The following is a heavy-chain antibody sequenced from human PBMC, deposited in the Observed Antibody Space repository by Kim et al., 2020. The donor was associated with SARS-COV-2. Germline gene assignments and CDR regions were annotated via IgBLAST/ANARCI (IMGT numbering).Heavy chain of an antibody. V-gene: IGHV5-51*01. J-gene: IGHJ4*02. CDR3: ARLRSTVTMDS. CDR1: GYSFTSYW. CDR2: IYPGDSDT. D-gene: IGHD3-10*01. Sequence: GESLKISCKASGYSFTSYWIGWVRQIPGKGPEWMAIIYPGDSDTRYSPSFRGQVTISADKSINTVYLHWSSLKASDTAMYYCARLRSTVTMDSWGQGTLVSVSS.